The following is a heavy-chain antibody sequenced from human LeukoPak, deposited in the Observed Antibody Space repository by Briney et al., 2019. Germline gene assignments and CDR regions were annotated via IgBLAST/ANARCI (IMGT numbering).Heavy chain of an antibody. D-gene: IGHD1-7*01. J-gene: IGHJ6*02. CDR2: IWYDGSNK. Sequence: GGSLRLPCAASGFTFSSYGMHWVRQAPGKGLEWVAVIWYDGSNKYYADSVKGRFTISRDNSKNTLYLQMNSLRAEDTAVYYRARDLGYNWNYIYAYYYYGMDVWGQGTTVTVSS. CDR3: ARDLGYNWNYIYAYYYYGMDV. CDR1: GFTFSSYG. V-gene: IGHV3-33*01.